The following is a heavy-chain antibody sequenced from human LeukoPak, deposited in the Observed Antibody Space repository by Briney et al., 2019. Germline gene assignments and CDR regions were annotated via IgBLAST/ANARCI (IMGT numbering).Heavy chain of an antibody. Sequence: PGGSLRLSCAASGFTFSSYGMHWVRQAPGKGLEWVANIKQDGSEKYYVDSVKGRFTISRDNAKNSLYLQMNSLRAEDTAVYYCALELLSKLGWWGQGTLVTVSS. CDR3: ALELLSKLGW. CDR1: GFTFSSYG. D-gene: IGHD1-26*01. CDR2: IKQDGSEK. J-gene: IGHJ4*02. V-gene: IGHV3-7*01.